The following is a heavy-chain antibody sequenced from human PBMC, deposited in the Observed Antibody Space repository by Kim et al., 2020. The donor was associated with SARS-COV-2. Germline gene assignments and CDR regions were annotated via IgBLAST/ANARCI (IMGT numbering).Heavy chain of an antibody. CDR2: IDPSDSYT. Sequence: GESLKISCKGSGYSFTSYWISWVRQMPGKGLEWMGRIDPSDSYTNYSPSFQGHVTISADKSISTAYLQWSSLKASDTAMYYCARRSYYYDSSGYLASYFDYWGQGNLVTVSS. CDR3: ARRSYYYDSSGYLASYFDY. D-gene: IGHD3-22*01. V-gene: IGHV5-10-1*01. CDR1: GYSFTSYW. J-gene: IGHJ4*01.